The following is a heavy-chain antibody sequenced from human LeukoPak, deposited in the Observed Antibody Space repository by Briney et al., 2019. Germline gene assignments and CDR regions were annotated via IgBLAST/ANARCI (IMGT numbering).Heavy chain of an antibody. V-gene: IGHV4-34*01. CDR3: AREGASQDVRGFDS. CDR1: GGSFSGYY. CDR2: INHSGRT. Sequence: PSETLSLTCAVYGGSFSGYYWSWIRQPPGKGLEWIGEINHSGRTNYNPSLKSRVTISVDTSKNQFSLKLSSVTAADTAVYYCAREGASQDVRGFDSWGQGTQVTVSS. D-gene: IGHD3-10*02. J-gene: IGHJ4*02.